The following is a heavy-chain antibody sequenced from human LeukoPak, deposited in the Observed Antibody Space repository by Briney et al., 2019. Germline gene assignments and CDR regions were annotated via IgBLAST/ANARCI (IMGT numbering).Heavy chain of an antibody. J-gene: IGHJ6*04. CDR2: ISGSGGST. CDR3: AELGITMIGGV. Sequence: GGTLRLSCAASGFTLSSYGMSWVRHAPGKGLEWVSAISGSGGSTYYADSVKGRFTISRDNAKNSLYLQMNSLRAEDTAVYYCAELGITMIGGVWGKGTTVTISS. CDR1: GFTLSSYG. V-gene: IGHV3-23*01. D-gene: IGHD3-10*02.